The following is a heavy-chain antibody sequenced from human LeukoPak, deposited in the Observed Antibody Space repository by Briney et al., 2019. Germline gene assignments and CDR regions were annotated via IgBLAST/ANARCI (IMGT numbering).Heavy chain of an antibody. CDR3: ARERFGELSNWFDP. Sequence: RSETLSLTCAVSDGSISSSSYYWGWIRQPPGKGLEWIGSIYYSGSTYYNPSLKSRVTISVDTSKNQFSLKLSSVTAADTAVYYCARERFGELSNWFDPWGQGTLVTVSS. CDR2: IYYSGST. CDR1: DGSISSSSYY. V-gene: IGHV4-39*07. D-gene: IGHD3-10*01. J-gene: IGHJ5*02.